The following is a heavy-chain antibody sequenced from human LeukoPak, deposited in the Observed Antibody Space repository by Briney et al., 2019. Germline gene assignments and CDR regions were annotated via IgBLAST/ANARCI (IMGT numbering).Heavy chain of an antibody. Sequence: SETLSLTCAVYGGSFSGYHWSWIRQPPGKGLEWIGEINHSGSTNYNPSLKSRVTISVDTSKNQFSLKLSSVTAADTAVYYCARGIVVVPAAISPYYYYYGMDVWGQGTTVTVSS. D-gene: IGHD2-2*01. CDR2: INHSGST. CDR3: ARGIVVVPAAISPYYYYYGMDV. V-gene: IGHV4-34*01. CDR1: GGSFSGYH. J-gene: IGHJ6*02.